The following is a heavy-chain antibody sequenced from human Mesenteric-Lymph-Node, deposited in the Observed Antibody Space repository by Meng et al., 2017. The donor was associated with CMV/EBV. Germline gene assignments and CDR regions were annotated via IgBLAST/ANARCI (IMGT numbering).Heavy chain of an antibody. V-gene: IGHV3-48*01. CDR2: ISSSSSTI. J-gene: IGHJ6*02. D-gene: IGHD2-8*01. CDR3: AKARLMYGSNMYVGGMDV. CDR1: GFTFSSYS. Sequence: GESLKISCAASGFTFSSYSMNWVRQAPGKGLEWVSYISSSSSTIYYADSVKGRFTISRDNSRNTLYLEMTNLGGEDTAVYYCAKARLMYGSNMYVGGMDVWGQGTTVTVSS.